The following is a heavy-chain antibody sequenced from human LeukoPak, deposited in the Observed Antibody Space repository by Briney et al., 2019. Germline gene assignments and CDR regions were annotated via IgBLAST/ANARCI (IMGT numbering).Heavy chain of an antibody. Sequence: GGSLRLSCAASGFNFGSYSMTWVRQAPGKGLEWVSAISPSGRNTYYADSVKGRFIISRDNSKNMLYLQMSSLRAEDTAVYYCAKGGSDSSGYYSLYYYYYMDVWGKGTTVTISS. CDR3: AKGGSDSSGYYSLYYYYYMDV. CDR1: GFNFGSYS. V-gene: IGHV3-23*01. J-gene: IGHJ6*03. CDR2: ISPSGRNT. D-gene: IGHD3-22*01.